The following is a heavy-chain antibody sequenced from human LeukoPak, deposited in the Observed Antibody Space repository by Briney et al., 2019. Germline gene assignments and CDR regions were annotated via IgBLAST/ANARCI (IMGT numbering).Heavy chain of an antibody. V-gene: IGHV4-39*01. J-gene: IGHJ3*02. Sequence: SETLSLTCTVSGGSISSSSYYWGWIRQPPGKGREWIGSIYYSGSTYYNPSLKSRVTISVDTSKNQFSLKLSSVTAADTAVYYCARSEDFWSGYYPLMGAFDIWGQGTMVTVSS. CDR3: ARSEDFWSGYYPLMGAFDI. D-gene: IGHD3-3*01. CDR1: GGSISSSSYY. CDR2: IYYSGST.